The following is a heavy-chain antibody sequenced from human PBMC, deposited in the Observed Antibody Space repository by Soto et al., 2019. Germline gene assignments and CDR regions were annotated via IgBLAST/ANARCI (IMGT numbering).Heavy chain of an antibody. CDR2: VYSSGST. D-gene: IGHD5-18*01. CDR3: ARDHPHSYGVYYFDY. CDR1: GGSISSYY. Sequence: SETLSLTCTVSGGSISSYYWSWIRQPPGKGLEWIGYVYSSGSTHYNPSLQSRVTISADTSKNQVSLKVNSVTAADTTVYYCARDHPHSYGVYYFDYWGQGTPVTVSS. J-gene: IGHJ4*02. V-gene: IGHV4-59*01.